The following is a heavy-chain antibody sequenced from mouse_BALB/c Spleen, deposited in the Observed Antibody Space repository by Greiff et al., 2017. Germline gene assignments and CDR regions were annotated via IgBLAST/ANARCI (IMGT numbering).Heavy chain of an antibody. CDR2: IYPGGGYT. V-gene: IGHV1-63*02. J-gene: IGHJ2*01. Sequence: VQLQQSGAELVRPGTSVKISCKASGYTFTNYWLGWVKQRPGHGLEWIGDIYPGGGYTNYNEKFKGKATLTADTSSSTAYMQLSSLTSEDSAVYFCAREEVVATYYFDYWGQGTTLTVSS. D-gene: IGHD1-1*01. CDR3: AREEVVATYYFDY. CDR1: GYTFTNYW.